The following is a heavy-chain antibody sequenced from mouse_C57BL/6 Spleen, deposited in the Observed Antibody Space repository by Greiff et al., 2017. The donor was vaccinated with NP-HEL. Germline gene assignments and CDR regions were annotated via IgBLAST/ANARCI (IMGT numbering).Heavy chain of an antibody. V-gene: IGHV1-64*01. CDR1: GYTFPSYW. J-gene: IGHJ2*01. D-gene: IGHD1-1*01. CDR3: ARSNYYGSTYYFDY. CDR2: IHPNSGST. Sequence: VQLQQPGAELVKPGASVKLSCKASGYTFPSYWMHWVKQRPGQGLEWIGMIHPNSGSTNYNEKFKSKATLTVDKSSSTAYMQLSSLTSEDSAVYYCARSNYYGSTYYFDYWGQGTTLTVSS.